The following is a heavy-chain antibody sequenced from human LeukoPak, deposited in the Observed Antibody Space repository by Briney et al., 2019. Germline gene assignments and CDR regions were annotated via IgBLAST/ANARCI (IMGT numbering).Heavy chain of an antibody. CDR2: IIPILGIA. J-gene: IGHJ4*02. Sequence: GASVKVSCKASGGTFSSYAISWVRQAPGQGLEWMGRIIPILGIANYAQKFQGRVTITADKSTSTAYMELSSLRSEDTAVYYCATEPKLAYCGGDCYSGFDYWGQGTLVTVSS. CDR3: ATEPKLAYCGGDCYSGFDY. D-gene: IGHD2-21*02. V-gene: IGHV1-69*04. CDR1: GGTFSSYA.